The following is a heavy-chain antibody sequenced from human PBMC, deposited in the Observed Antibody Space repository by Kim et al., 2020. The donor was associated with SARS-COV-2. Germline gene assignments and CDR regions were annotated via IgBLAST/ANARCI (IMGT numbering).Heavy chain of an antibody. Sequence: ADSVKGRFTISRDNSKNTLYLQMNSLRAEDTAVYYCARRPYGSGSYYADYWGQGTLVTVSS. J-gene: IGHJ4*02. CDR3: ARRPYGSGSYYADY. V-gene: IGHV3-30*07. D-gene: IGHD3-10*01.